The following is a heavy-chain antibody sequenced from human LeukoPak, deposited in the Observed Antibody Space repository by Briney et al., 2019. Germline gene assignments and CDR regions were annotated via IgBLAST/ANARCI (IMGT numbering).Heavy chain of an antibody. CDR1: GYTFTSYD. Sequence: ASVKVSCKASGYTFTSYDINWVRQATGQGLEWMGWMNPNSGNTGYAQKFQGRVTMTRSTSISTAYMELSSLRSEDTAVYYCARGSSSSWLYYYYGMDVWGQGTTVTVSS. D-gene: IGHD6-13*01. CDR3: ARGSSSSWLYYYYGMDV. J-gene: IGHJ6*02. V-gene: IGHV1-8*01. CDR2: MNPNSGNT.